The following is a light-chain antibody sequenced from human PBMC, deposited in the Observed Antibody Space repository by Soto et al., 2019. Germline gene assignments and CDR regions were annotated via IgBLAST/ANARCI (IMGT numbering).Light chain of an antibody. V-gene: IGKV1-12*01. J-gene: IGKJ4*01. CDR1: QDISSW. CDR3: QQGDSFPFT. Sequence: DIQMTQSPSSVSASVGDTVTITCLASQDISSWVAWYQQKPGKAPKLLISAASSLQSGVPTRFSGSGSGTDFTLIISGLQPEDFATYFCQQGDSFPFTFGGGTKVEIK. CDR2: AAS.